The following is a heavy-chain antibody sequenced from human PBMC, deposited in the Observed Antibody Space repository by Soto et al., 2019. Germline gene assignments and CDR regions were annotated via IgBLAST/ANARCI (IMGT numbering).Heavy chain of an antibody. J-gene: IGHJ4*02. CDR2: IKQDGGEK. D-gene: IGHD6-13*01. CDR1: EFTFSDYW. CDR3: ARDGVAPGLYFDC. V-gene: IGHV3-7*05. Sequence: GSLRLSCAASEFTFSDYWMNWVRQAPGKGLEWVASIKQDGGEKNYVDSVKGRFTISRDNAKNSLYLQMASLRAEDTAVYYCARDGVAPGLYFDCWGQGALVTVSS.